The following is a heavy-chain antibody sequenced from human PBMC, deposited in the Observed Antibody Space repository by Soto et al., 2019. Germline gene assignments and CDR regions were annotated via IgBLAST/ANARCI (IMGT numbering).Heavy chain of an antibody. Sequence: PSETLSLTCALSGDSVSSNSAAWNWIRQSPSRGLEWLGRTYYRSKWYNDYAVSVKSRITINPDTSKNQFSLQLNSVTPEDTAVYYCARDSSARGYYDFWSGYHPLYYFDYWGQGTLVTVSS. CDR3: ARDSSARGYYDFWSGYHPLYYFDY. V-gene: IGHV6-1*01. CDR1: GDSVSSNSAA. D-gene: IGHD3-3*01. J-gene: IGHJ4*02. CDR2: TYYRSKWYN.